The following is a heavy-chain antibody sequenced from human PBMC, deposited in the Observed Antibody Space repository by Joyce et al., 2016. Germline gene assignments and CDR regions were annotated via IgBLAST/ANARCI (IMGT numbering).Heavy chain of an antibody. V-gene: IGHV3-72*01. D-gene: IGHD1-1*01. Sequence: EVQLVESGGGLVQPGGSLRFSCEGSGFTFGDHFLDWVRQAPGKGLEWVARSRNRADSTEYAASVKGRFTISSDDPKNTLYLQMNRLEIEDTAVYFCARSTWNSGFDYWGQGTLVTVSS. CDR2: SRNRADST. CDR1: GFTFGDHF. J-gene: IGHJ4*02. CDR3: ARSTWNSGFDY.